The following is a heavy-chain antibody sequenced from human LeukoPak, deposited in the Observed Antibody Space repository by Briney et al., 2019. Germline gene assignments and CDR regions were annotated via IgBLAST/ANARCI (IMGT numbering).Heavy chain of an antibody. CDR2: IYYSGST. J-gene: IGHJ4*02. Sequence: SQTLSLTCTVSGGSISSGGYCWSWIRQHPGKGLEWIGYIYYSGSTYYTPSLKSRVTISVDTSKNQFSLKLISVTAADTAVYYCARGGGYSSGLDYWGQGTLVTVSS. CDR1: GGSISSGGYC. CDR3: ARGGGYSSGLDY. D-gene: IGHD6-19*01. V-gene: IGHV4-31*03.